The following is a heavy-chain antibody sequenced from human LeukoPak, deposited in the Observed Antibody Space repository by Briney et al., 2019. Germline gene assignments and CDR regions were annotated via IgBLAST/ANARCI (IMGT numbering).Heavy chain of an antibody. CDR1: GFTFSSYG. D-gene: IGHD3-10*01. CDR2: IRYDGSNK. Sequence: PGGSLRLSCAASGFTFSSYGMHWVRQAPGKGLEWVAFIRYDGSNKYYADSVKGRFTISRDNSKNTLYLQMNSLRAEDTAVYYCAKDPDGSAWGCFDYWGQGTLVTVSS. V-gene: IGHV3-30*02. CDR3: AKDPDGSAWGCFDY. J-gene: IGHJ4*02.